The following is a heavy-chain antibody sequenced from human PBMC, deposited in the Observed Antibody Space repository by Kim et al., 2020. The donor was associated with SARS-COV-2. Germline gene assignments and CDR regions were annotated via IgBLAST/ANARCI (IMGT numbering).Heavy chain of an antibody. V-gene: IGHV3-7*03. Sequence: RGSLRLSCVASGFTFSSYWMSWVRQVPGKGLEWVANIKQDGSEKYYVDSVKGRFTISRDNAKNSLYLQMNSLRADDTAVYYCARDLRETYYDFYRPEGGLFDYWGQGTLVTVSS. D-gene: IGHD3-3*01. CDR1: GFTFSSYW. J-gene: IGHJ4*02. CDR3: ARDLRETYYDFYRPEGGLFDY. CDR2: IKQDGSEK.